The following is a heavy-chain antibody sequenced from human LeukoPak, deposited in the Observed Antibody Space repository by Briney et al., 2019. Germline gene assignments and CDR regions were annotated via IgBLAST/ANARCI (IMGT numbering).Heavy chain of an antibody. CDR3: TKSRDGYNGGSVDY. J-gene: IGHJ4*02. D-gene: IGHD5-24*01. V-gene: IGHV3-49*04. CDR2: IRSKTYGGTT. CDR1: GFTFGDYP. Sequence: GVLRLSCTASGFTFGDYPMSCVRQAPGKGHEWVGFIRSKTYGGTTEYAASVKGRFIISRDDSKSIAYQQMNSQKNEDTAVYYCTKSRDGYNGGSVDYWGQGTLVTVSS.